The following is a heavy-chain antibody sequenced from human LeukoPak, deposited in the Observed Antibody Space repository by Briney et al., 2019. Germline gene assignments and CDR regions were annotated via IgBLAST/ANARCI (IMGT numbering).Heavy chain of an antibody. CDR1: GGSFSGYY. D-gene: IGHD6-19*01. CDR2: INHSGST. J-gene: IGHJ4*02. Sequence: SETLSLTCAVYGGSFSGYYWSWIRQPPGKGLEWIGEINHSGSTNYNPSLKSRVTISVDMSENQFSLKLSSVTAADTAVYYCARGFTSGWNEIFDYWGQGTLVTVSS. V-gene: IGHV4-34*01. CDR3: ARGFTSGWNEIFDY.